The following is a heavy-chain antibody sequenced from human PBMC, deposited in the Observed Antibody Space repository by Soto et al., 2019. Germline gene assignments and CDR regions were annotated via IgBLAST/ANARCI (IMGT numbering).Heavy chain of an antibody. CDR1: CCSVV. J-gene: IGHJ5*02. D-gene: IGHD6-13*01. CDR2: TYYRSKWYN. V-gene: IGHV6-1*01. CDR3: AIFFSYSSQSNRLDP. Sequence: CCSVVWRWLRETKSRGLEWLGRTYYRSKWYNDYAVSVKSRITINPDTSKNQFSLQLNSVTPEDTAVYYCAIFFSYSSQSNRLDPRGQGTLVIVSS.